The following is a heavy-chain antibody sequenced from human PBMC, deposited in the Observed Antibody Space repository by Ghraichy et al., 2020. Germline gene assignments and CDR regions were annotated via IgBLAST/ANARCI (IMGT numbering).Heavy chain of an antibody. D-gene: IGHD6-25*01. Sequence: LRLSCTVSGGSITSGNDYSNWIRQHPEKGLEWIGCIHPSGSSHYNPSLKSRVTISVATSKDEFTLKLSSVTAADTAVYYCVTGQDSAKVGDWGQGTLVTVSS. J-gene: IGHJ4*02. CDR1: GGSITSGNDY. CDR2: IHPSGSS. CDR3: VTGQDSAKVGD. V-gene: IGHV4-31*03.